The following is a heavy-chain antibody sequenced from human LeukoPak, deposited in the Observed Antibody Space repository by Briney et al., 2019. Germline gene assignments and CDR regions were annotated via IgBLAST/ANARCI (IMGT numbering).Heavy chain of an antibody. V-gene: IGHV1-69*13. CDR1: GGTFSSYA. CDR3: ARGVRATGFLSYYYYMDV. J-gene: IGHJ6*03. Sequence: SVKVSCKASGGTFSSYAISWVRQAPGQGLEWMGGITPIFGTANYAQKFQGRVTITADESTSTAYMELSSLRSEDTAVYYCARGVRATGFLSYYYYMDVWGKGTTVTVSS. CDR2: ITPIFGTA. D-gene: IGHD1-26*01.